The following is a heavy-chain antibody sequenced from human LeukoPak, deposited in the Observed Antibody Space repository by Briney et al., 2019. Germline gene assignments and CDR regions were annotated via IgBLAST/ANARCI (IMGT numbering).Heavy chain of an antibody. Sequence: PGGSLRLSCAASGFTFSSYAMSWVRQAPGKGLEWVSAISGSGGSIYYADSVKGRFTISRDNSKNTLYLQMNSLRAEDTAVYYCAKSLRRIAVAGNWFDPWGQGTLVTVSS. D-gene: IGHD6-19*01. CDR3: AKSLRRIAVAGNWFDP. CDR2: ISGSGGSI. J-gene: IGHJ5*02. V-gene: IGHV3-23*01. CDR1: GFTFSSYA.